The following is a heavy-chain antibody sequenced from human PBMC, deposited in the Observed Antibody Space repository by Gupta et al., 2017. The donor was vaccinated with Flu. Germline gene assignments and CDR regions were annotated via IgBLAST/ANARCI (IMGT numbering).Heavy chain of an antibody. J-gene: IGHJ5*02. Sequence: QVQLVQSGAEVKKPGASVKVSCKTSGYTFIAFFIHWVRQAPGQGPEWMGWIDPGTGGTKYAQKFQGRVAMTGDTSINTVYMELSRLESDDTAVYFGARGVPFIAAAGVSAHNWFAPWGQGTQVIVSP. CDR1: GYTFIAFF. D-gene: IGHD6-25*01. CDR3: ARGVPFIAAAGVSAHNWFAP. CDR2: IDPGTGGT. V-gene: IGHV1-2*02.